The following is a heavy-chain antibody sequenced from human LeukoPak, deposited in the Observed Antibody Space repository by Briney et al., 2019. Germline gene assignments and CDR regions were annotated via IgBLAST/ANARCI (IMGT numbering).Heavy chain of an antibody. CDR2: ISSSSSYI. J-gene: IGHJ4*02. CDR3: AREGDLGLYYFDY. V-gene: IGHV3-21*01. CDR1: GFTFSSYS. D-gene: IGHD2-21*02. Sequence: KPGGSLRLSCAASGFTFSSYSMNWVRQAPGKGLEWVSSISSSSSYIYYADSVKGRFTISRDNAKNSLYLQMNSLRAEDTAVYYCAREGDLGLYYFDYWGQGTLVTVSS.